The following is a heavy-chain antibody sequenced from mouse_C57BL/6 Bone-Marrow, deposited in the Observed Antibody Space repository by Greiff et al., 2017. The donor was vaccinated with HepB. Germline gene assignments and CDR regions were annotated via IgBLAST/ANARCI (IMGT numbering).Heavy chain of an antibody. Sequence: SVPFSFPSSFSTFPLSFLLFVQQIPGQGLVWIGIIHPNSGSTNYNEKFKSKATLTVDKSSSTAYMQLSSLTSEDSAVYYCARHGGFAYWGQGTLVTVSA. CDR3: ARHGGFAY. CDR1: FSTFPLSF. V-gene: IGHV1-64*01. J-gene: IGHJ3*01. CDR2: IHPNSGST.